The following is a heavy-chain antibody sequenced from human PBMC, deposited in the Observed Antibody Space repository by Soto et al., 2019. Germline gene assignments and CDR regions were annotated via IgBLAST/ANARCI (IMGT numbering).Heavy chain of an antibody. CDR2: ISYTGIT. CDR3: ARVGDSSWPDYYDYGKDV. CDR1: GGSISGYY. Sequence: SETLSLTCSVSGGSISGYYWSWLRQPPGKGLEWIGYISYTGITDYNPSLKSRVTMSLDTSKNQFSLKLSSVTAADTAVYYCARVGDSSWPDYYDYGKDVWGQGTTVTVSS. J-gene: IGHJ6*02. D-gene: IGHD6-13*01. V-gene: IGHV4-59*12.